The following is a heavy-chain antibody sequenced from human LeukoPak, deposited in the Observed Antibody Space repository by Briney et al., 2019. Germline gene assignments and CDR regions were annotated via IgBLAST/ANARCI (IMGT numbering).Heavy chain of an antibody. V-gene: IGHV3-23*01. J-gene: IGHJ4*02. CDR3: AKDHYYGSGSYFDY. CDR2: ISDTGGRT. CDR1: GFTFSSYA. Sequence: GGSLRLSCADSGFTFSSYAMSWVRQAPGKGLEWVSAISDTGGRTYYADSVKGRFTISRDNSKNTLYLQMNSLRAEDTAVYYCAKDHYYGSGSYFDYWGQGTLVTVSS. D-gene: IGHD3-10*01.